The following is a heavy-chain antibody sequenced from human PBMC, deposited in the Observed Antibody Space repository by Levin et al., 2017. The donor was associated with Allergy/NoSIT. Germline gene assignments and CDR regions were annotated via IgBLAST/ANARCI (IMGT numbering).Heavy chain of an antibody. J-gene: IGHJ6*02. V-gene: IGHV3-30*04. D-gene: IGHD2-2*01. CDR2: ISYDGSNK. CDR1: GFTFSSYA. CDR3: AREVSPPTSCYLCYYGMDG. Sequence: GESLKISCAASGFTFSSYAMHWVRQAPGKGLEWVAVISYDGSNKYYADSVKGRFTISRDNSKNTLYLQMNSLRAEDTAVYYCAREVSPPTSCYLCYYGMDGWGQGTTVTVSS.